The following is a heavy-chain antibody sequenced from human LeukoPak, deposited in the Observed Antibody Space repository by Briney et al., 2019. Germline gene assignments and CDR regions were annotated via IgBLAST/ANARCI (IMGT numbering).Heavy chain of an antibody. CDR2: ISSSGDTI. CDR1: GFTFSSYE. V-gene: IGHV3-48*03. J-gene: IGHJ5*02. Sequence: GGSLRLSCAASGFTFSSYEMNWVRQAPGKGLEWVSYISSSGDTIYYADSVKGRFTISRDNAKNSLYLQMNSLRAEDTAVYYCARAIGEYSSSWYNWFDPWGQGTLVTVSS. CDR3: ARAIGEYSSSWYNWFDP. D-gene: IGHD6-13*01.